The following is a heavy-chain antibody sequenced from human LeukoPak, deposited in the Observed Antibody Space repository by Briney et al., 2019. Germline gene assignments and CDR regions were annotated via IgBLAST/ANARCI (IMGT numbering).Heavy chain of an antibody. J-gene: IGHJ4*02. CDR3: ARAYFYGSGSYSFDL. V-gene: IGHV3-48*04. CDR1: GFTFSIYS. Sequence: GGSLTLSCAASGFTFSIYSMNWVRQAPGKGLEWVSYISSNTDTIYYADSVKGRFTISRDNAKNSLYLQMNSLRAEDTAIYYCARAYFYGSGSYSFDLWGRGTLVTVSS. D-gene: IGHD3-10*01. CDR2: ISSNTDTI.